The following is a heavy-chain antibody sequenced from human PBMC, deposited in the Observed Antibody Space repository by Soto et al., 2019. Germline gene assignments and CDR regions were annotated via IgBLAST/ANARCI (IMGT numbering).Heavy chain of an antibody. CDR3: AREGSGYNL. V-gene: IGHV1-69*13. J-gene: IGHJ1*01. CDR1: GGSFSSFG. CDR2: IIPVFGRP. D-gene: IGHD5-12*01. Sequence: SVKVSCKASGGSFSSFGISWVRQAPGQGLEWMGGIIPVFGRPNYAQRFRGRLTITADESTNTVYLELIDLRSEDTAVYYCAREGSGYNLWGQGTQVTVSS.